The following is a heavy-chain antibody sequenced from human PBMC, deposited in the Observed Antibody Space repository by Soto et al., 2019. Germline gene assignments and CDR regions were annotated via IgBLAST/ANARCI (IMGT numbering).Heavy chain of an antibody. D-gene: IGHD2-2*01. Sequence: GGSLRLSCVASGFVFIDYAMSWVRQAPGKGLEWVSAISAGGSDTYYAYSVKGRFTVSSVNSESTLYLQMNTLRAEDTAIYYCESVPILCGSSSCLTEGFDSWGQGTLVTVSS. CDR3: ESVPILCGSSSCLTEGFDS. J-gene: IGHJ4*02. CDR2: ISAGGSDT. CDR1: GFVFIDYA. V-gene: IGHV3-23*01.